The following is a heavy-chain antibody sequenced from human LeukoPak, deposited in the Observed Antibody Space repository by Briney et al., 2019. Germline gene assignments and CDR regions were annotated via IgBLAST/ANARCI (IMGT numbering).Heavy chain of an antibody. V-gene: IGHV3-30*14. Sequence: GGSLRLSCAASGFTFSSYAMHWVRQAPGKGLEWVAVISYDGSNKYYADSVKGRFTISRDNSKNTLYFQMNSLRAEDTAVYYCARGEYSYGSCDYWGQGTLVTVSS. D-gene: IGHD5-18*01. CDR3: ARGEYSYGSCDY. CDR2: ISYDGSNK. J-gene: IGHJ4*02. CDR1: GFTFSSYA.